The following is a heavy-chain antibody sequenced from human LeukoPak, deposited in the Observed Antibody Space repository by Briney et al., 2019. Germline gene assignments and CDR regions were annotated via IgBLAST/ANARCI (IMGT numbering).Heavy chain of an antibody. J-gene: IGHJ4*02. Sequence: SETLSLTCAVYGGSFSGYYWSWIRQHPGKGLEWIGEINHSGSTNYNPSLKSRVTISVDTSKNQFSLKLSSVTAADTAVYYCARRSGGSRSDYWGQGTLVTVSS. V-gene: IGHV4-34*01. CDR1: GGSFSGYY. CDR2: INHSGST. CDR3: ARRSGGSRSDY. D-gene: IGHD6-25*01.